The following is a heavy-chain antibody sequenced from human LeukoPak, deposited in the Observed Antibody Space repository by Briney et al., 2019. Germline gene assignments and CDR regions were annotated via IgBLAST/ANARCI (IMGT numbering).Heavy chain of an antibody. Sequence: PGGSLRLSCAASGFTFSSYAMSWVRQAPGKGLEWVSGISDSADRTYYADSVKGRFTISRDNSKNTLYLQMNSLRVEDTAVYYCAKKGSGSYLYYFDYWGQGTLVTVSS. V-gene: IGHV3-23*01. D-gene: IGHD1-26*01. J-gene: IGHJ4*02. CDR1: GFTFSSYA. CDR2: ISDSADRT. CDR3: AKKGSGSYLYYFDY.